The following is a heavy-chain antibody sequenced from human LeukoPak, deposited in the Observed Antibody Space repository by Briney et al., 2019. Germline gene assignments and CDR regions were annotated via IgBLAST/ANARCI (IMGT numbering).Heavy chain of an antibody. V-gene: IGHV4-34*01. D-gene: IGHD3-22*01. CDR3: ARPQAYYDSSGYYSAWEYFQH. Sequence: SETLSLTCAVYGGSFSGYYWSWIRQPPGKGLEWIGEINHSGSTNYNPSLKSRVTISVDTSKNQFSLKLSSVTAADTAVYYCARPQAYYDSSGYYSAWEYFQHWGQGTLVTVSS. CDR2: INHSGST. J-gene: IGHJ1*01. CDR1: GGSFSGYY.